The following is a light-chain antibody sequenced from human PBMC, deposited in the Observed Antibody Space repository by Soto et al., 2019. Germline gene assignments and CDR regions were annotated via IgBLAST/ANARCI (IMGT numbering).Light chain of an antibody. CDR1: SSDVGGYNY. J-gene: IGLJ1*01. CDR2: DAN. V-gene: IGLV2-11*01. Sequence: QSALTQPRSVSGSPGQSVTISCTGTSSDVGGYNYVSWSQQHPGKAPKLIIYDANKRPSGVPDRFSGSKSGNTASLTISGLQAEDEADYYCCSYAGSNTFVFGTGTKLTVL. CDR3: CSYAGSNTFV.